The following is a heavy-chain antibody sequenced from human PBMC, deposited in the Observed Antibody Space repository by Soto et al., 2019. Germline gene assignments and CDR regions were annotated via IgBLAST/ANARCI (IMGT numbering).Heavy chain of an antibody. J-gene: IGHJ6*02. V-gene: IGHV3-21*01. CDR1: GFTFSSYS. CDR2: ISSTSDYI. D-gene: IGHD2-2*01. CDR3: ARDPSYYYYYGVDV. Sequence: GGSLRLSCAASGFTFSSYSMNWVRQAPGKGLEWLSSISSTSDYISYADSVKGRFTISRDNAKNSLYLQMSSLRAEDTAVYYCARDPSYYYYYGVDVWGQGTTVTVSS.